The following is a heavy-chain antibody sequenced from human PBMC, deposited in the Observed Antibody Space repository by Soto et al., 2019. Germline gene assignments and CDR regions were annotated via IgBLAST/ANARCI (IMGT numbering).Heavy chain of an antibody. Sequence: PGGSLRLSCAASGFTFTRYSMNWVRQAPGKGLEWVSSISSTTNYIYYADSVKGRFTISRDNAKNSLYLQMNSLRAEDTAVYYCATPPWGLRLVPHYGMDVWGQGTTVTVSS. CDR3: ATPPWGLRLVPHYGMDV. CDR2: ISSTTNYI. V-gene: IGHV3-21*01. D-gene: IGHD3-16*01. CDR1: GFTFTRYS. J-gene: IGHJ6*02.